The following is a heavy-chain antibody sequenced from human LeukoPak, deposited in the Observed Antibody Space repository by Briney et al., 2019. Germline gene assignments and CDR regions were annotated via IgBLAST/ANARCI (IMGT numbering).Heavy chain of an antibody. D-gene: IGHD3-10*01. V-gene: IGHV4-59*01. CDR2: IYHSGTT. J-gene: IGHJ4*02. CDR1: GGSISGYY. CDR3: ARFGSGSYRQFDY. Sequence: PSETLSLTCTVSGGSISGYYWSWIRQPPGKGLEWIGYIYHSGTTKYNPSLKSRVTTSVDTLNNQFSLKLSSVTAADTAVYYCARFGSGSYRQFDYWGQGTLVTVSS.